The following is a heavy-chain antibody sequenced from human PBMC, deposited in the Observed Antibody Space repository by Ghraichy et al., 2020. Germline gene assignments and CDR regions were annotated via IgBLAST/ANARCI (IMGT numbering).Heavy chain of an antibody. D-gene: IGHD3-16*01. J-gene: IGHJ4*02. Sequence: GGSLRLSCAASGFGFSSYGMHLVRQAPGKGLEWVAVISYDGTNKYYADSVKGRFTISRDNSKNTLYLQMNSLRAEDTAVYYCAKSIGGLRLGYFEYCGQGTLVTVSS. V-gene: IGHV3-30*18. CDR3: AKSIGGLRLGYFEY. CDR2: ISYDGTNK. CDR1: GFGFSSYG.